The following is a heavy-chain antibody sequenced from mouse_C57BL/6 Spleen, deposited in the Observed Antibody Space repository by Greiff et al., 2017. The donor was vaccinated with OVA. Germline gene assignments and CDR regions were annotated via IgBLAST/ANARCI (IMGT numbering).Heavy chain of an antibody. J-gene: IGHJ2*01. Sequence: QVQLKQPGAELVKPGASVKMSCKASGYTFTSYWITWVKQRPGQGLEWIGDIYPGSGSTNYNEKFKSKATLTVDTSSSTAYMQLSSLTSEDSAVYYCARGVTRRDYFDYWGQGTTLTVSS. D-gene: IGHD2-3*01. CDR1: GYTFTSYW. V-gene: IGHV1-55*01. CDR3: ARGVTRRDYFDY. CDR2: IYPGSGST.